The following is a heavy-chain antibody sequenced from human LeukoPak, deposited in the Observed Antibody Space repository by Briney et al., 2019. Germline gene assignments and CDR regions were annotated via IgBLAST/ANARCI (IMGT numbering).Heavy chain of an antibody. V-gene: IGHV3-15*01. Sequence: GGSLRLSCAASGFTFINAWMAWVRQAPGKGLEWVGRIKAKAHGGTIEYAAPVKGRFTISRDDSKNTLYLQMNSLKTEDTAVYYCARELEKGYYYYYYYMDVWGKGTTVTVSS. J-gene: IGHJ6*03. CDR1: GFTFINAW. D-gene: IGHD1-1*01. CDR2: IKAKAHGGTI. CDR3: ARELEKGYYYYYYYMDV.